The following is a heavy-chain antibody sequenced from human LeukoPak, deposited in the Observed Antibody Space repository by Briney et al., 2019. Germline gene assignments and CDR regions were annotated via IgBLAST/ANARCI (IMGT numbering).Heavy chain of an antibody. CDR3: ARDRAGYYHSSGHVDY. D-gene: IGHD3-22*01. CDR2: TIAYNGIP. V-gene: IGHV1-18*01. Sequence: ASVKASCKASGYAFTMYGISWVRQAPGQGLDWMGWTIAYNGIPNDAQKLQGRVTMPTETSTSTAYMKLSRLSSNDTAVYYCARDRAGYYHSSGHVDYRGQGTLVTVSS. J-gene: IGHJ4*02. CDR1: GYAFTMYG.